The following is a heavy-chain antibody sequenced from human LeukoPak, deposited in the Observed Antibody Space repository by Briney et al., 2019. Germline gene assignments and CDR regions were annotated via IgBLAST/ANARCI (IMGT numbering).Heavy chain of an antibody. CDR3: ATSLAAAGSYYYYGMDV. CDR2: IYYNGST. CDR1: GASVSRYTYY. D-gene: IGHD6-13*01. V-gene: IGHV4-61*01. J-gene: IGHJ6*02. Sequence: PSETLSLTCTVSGASVSRYTYYWSWIRQPPKKGLEWIGYIYYNGSTNYNPSLKSRVTISVDTSKNQFSLKLSSVTAADTAVYYCATSLAAAGSYYYYGMDVWGQGTTVTVSS.